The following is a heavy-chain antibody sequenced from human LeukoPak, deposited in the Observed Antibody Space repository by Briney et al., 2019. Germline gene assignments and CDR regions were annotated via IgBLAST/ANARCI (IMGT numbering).Heavy chain of an antibody. V-gene: IGHV1-46*01. J-gene: IGHJ5*02. Sequence: ASVKVSCKASGYTFTTYYMHWVRQAPGQGLGWMGVINPSGSSTSYAQKFQGRITMTRDTSTSTVYVELSSLRSEDSAVYYCASKDSSGWYEEAWGQGTQVTVSS. D-gene: IGHD6-19*01. CDR2: INPSGSST. CDR1: GYTFTTYY. CDR3: ASKDSSGWYEEA.